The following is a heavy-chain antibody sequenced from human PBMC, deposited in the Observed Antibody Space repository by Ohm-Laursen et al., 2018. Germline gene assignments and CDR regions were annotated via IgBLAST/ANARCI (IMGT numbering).Heavy chain of an antibody. V-gene: IGHV4-59*01. Sequence: TLSLTCTVPGGSISSYYWSWIRQPPGKGLEWIGYIYYSGSTNYNPSLKSRVTISVDTSKNQFSLKLSSVTAADTAVYYCARSPYGDYEIFDYWGQGTLVTVSS. D-gene: IGHD4-17*01. CDR1: GGSISSYY. CDR2: IYYSGST. J-gene: IGHJ4*02. CDR3: ARSPYGDYEIFDY.